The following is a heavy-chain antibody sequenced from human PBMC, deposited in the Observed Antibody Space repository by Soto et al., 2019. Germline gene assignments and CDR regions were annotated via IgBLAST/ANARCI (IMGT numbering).Heavy chain of an antibody. CDR1: GFTFSSYA. J-gene: IGHJ2*01. D-gene: IGHD2-15*01. Sequence: QVQLVESGGGVVQPGRSLRLSCAASGFTFSSYAMHWVRQAPGKGLEWVAVISYDGSNKYYADSVKGRFTISRDNSKNTLYLQMNSLRAEDTAVYYCARDRRSTVVTPNWYFDLWGRGTLGTVSS. CDR2: ISYDGSNK. CDR3: ARDRRSTVVTPNWYFDL. V-gene: IGHV3-30-3*01.